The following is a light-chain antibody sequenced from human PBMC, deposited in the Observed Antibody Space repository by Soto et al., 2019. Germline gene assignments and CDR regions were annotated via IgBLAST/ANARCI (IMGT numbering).Light chain of an antibody. V-gene: IGKV3-11*01. CDR1: QSVSSN. CDR2: DAS. CDR3: HQRSNWPPT. Sequence: ENVLTQSPATLSLSRGERATLSCMASQSVSSNLAWYQQKHGQAPRLLIYDASNRATGIPARFSGSGSLTDSTLNISSLQPEDFGVAYCHQRSNWPPTFGRWTNVGLK. J-gene: IGKJ3*01.